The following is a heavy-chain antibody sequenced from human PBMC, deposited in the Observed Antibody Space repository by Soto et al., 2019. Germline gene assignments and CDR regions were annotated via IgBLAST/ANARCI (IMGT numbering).Heavy chain of an antibody. CDR1: GGSISSSSYY. Sequence: QLQLQESGPGLVKPSETLSLTCTVSGGSISSSSYYWGWIRQPPGKGLEWIGSIYYSGSTYYNPSLKSRVTISVDPSKNQFSLKLSSVTAADTAVYYCASCMVRGVILSHWFDPWGQGTLVTVSS. V-gene: IGHV4-39*01. CDR2: IYYSGST. D-gene: IGHD3-10*01. J-gene: IGHJ5*02. CDR3: ASCMVRGVILSHWFDP.